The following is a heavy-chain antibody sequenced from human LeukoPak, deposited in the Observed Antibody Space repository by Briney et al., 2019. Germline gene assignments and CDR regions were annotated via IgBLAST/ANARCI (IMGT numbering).Heavy chain of an antibody. Sequence: GASVKVSCKASGYTFTGYYMHWVRQAPGQGLEWMGIINPSGGSTSYAQKFQGRVTMTRDMSTSTVYMELSSLRSEDTAVYYCARARFTAGTSLRYWGQGTMVTVSS. CDR1: GYTFTGYY. CDR3: ARARFTAGTSLRY. V-gene: IGHV1-46*01. J-gene: IGHJ3*01. D-gene: IGHD5-18*01. CDR2: INPSGGST.